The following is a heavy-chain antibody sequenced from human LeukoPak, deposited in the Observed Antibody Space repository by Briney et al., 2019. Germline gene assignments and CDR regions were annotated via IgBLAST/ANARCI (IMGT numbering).Heavy chain of an antibody. V-gene: IGHV3-30*02. D-gene: IGHD4-17*01. CDR3: AKPMTTVIPFDY. J-gene: IGHJ4*02. CDR1: GFTFNNYG. Sequence: GGSLRLSCAASGFTFNNYGMHWVRQAPGKGLEWVAFIRYDGSNKYYAESVKGRFTISRDDSKNTLYLQMKSLRAEDTAVYYCAKPMTTVIPFDYWGQGTLVTVSS. CDR2: IRYDGSNK.